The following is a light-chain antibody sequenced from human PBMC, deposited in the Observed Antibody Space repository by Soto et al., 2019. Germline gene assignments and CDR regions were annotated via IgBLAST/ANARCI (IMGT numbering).Light chain of an antibody. J-gene: IGLJ6*01. V-gene: IGLV2-8*01. CDR3: SSYAGSNNLV. Sequence: QSVLTQPPSASGFPGQSVTISCTGTSSDVGYYDYVSWYQQHPGKAPKLVIYEVTKRPSGVPDRVSASKSGNTASLTVSGLRAEDEADYYCSSYAGSNNLVFGSGTKGTV. CDR1: SSDVGYYDY. CDR2: EVT.